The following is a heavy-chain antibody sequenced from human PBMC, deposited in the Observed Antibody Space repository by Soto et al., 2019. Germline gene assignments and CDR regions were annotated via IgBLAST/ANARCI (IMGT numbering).Heavy chain of an antibody. V-gene: IGHV4-31*03. Sequence: SETLSLTCTVSGGSISSGGYYWSWIRQHPGKGLEWIGYIYYSGSTYYNPSLKSRVTISVDTSKNQFSLKLSSVTAADTAVYYCARRATLNYYYYYMDVWGKGTTVTVSS. CDR3: ARRATLNYYYYYMDV. CDR2: IYYSGST. J-gene: IGHJ6*03. D-gene: IGHD5-12*01. CDR1: GGSISSGGYY.